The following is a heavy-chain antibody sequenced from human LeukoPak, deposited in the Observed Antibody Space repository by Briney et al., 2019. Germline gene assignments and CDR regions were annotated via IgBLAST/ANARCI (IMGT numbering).Heavy chain of an antibody. D-gene: IGHD3-16*02. J-gene: IGHJ4*02. V-gene: IGHV3-30*18. CDR2: ISYDGSNK. CDR3: AKETGELSFFDY. Sequence: PGGSLRLSCAASGFTFSSYGMHWVRQAPGKGLEWVAVISYDGSNKYYADSVKGRFTISRDNSKNTLYLQMNSLRAEDTAVYYCAKETGELSFFDYWGQGTLVTVSS. CDR1: GFTFSSYG.